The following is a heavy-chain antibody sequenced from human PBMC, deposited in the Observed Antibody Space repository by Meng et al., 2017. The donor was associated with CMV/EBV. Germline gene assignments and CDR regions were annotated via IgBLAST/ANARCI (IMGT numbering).Heavy chain of an antibody. D-gene: IGHD2-8*01. V-gene: IGHV3-30-3*01. CDR3: ARGYCTNGVCYRGPYYGMDV. CDR2: ISYDGSNK. Sequence: GESLKISCAASGFTFSSYAMHWVRQAPGKGLEWVAVISYDGSNKYYADSVKGRFTISRDNSKNTLYLQMNSLRAEDTAVYYCARGYCTNGVCYRGPYYGMDVWGQGTTVTVSS. CDR1: GFTFSSYA. J-gene: IGHJ6*02.